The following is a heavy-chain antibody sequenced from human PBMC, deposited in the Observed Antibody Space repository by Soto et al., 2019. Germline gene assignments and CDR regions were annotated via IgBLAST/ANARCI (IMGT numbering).Heavy chain of an antibody. CDR2: IYYSGST. Sequence: QLQLQESGPGLVKPSETLSLTCTVSGGSISSSSYYWGWIRQPPGKGLEWIGSIYYSGSTYYNPSLKSRVTISVDTSKNQFSLKLSSVTAADTAVYYCAGSVYDFSTPRPFGVVNWFDPWGQGTLVTVSS. CDR1: GGSISSSSYY. CDR3: AGSVYDFSTPRPFGVVNWFDP. D-gene: IGHD3-3*01. J-gene: IGHJ5*02. V-gene: IGHV4-39*01.